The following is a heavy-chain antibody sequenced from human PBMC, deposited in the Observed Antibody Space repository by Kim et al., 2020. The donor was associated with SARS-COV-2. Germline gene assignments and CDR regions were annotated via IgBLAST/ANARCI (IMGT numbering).Heavy chain of an antibody. CDR3: ARGVSNYAVVTGFGSDI. Sequence: VKARFTIPRDNGKNTLYLQLNSLSAEDTAVYYCARGVSNYAVVTGFGSDIWGEGTMVTVSS. J-gene: IGHJ3*02. D-gene: IGHD3-9*01. V-gene: IGHV3-21*01.